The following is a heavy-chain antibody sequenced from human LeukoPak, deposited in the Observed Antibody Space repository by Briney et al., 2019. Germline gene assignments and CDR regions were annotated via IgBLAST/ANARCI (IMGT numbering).Heavy chain of an antibody. J-gene: IGHJ6*04. V-gene: IGHV3-48*03. D-gene: IGHD3-10*02. CDR3: AELGITMIGGV. CDR1: GFTFSSYE. Sequence: GGSLRLSCAASGFTFSSYEMNWVRQAPGKGLEWVSHISSSGSTIYYADSVKGRFTISRDNAKNSLYLQMNSLRAEDTAVYYSAELGITMIGGVWGKGTTVTISS. CDR2: ISSSGSTI.